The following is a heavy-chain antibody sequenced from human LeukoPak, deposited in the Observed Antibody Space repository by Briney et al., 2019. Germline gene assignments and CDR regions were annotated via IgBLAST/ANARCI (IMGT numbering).Heavy chain of an antibody. CDR3: ARGEVPPHYFDS. V-gene: IGHV1-69*01. Sequence: AVTVSCKASGCTFSNSAISWVRQAPGQGLEWMGGFIPIFGTANYAQRFQGRVTITADESTTTAYMEVSSLRSEDTAVYYCARGEVPPHYFDSWGQGTLVTVSS. CDR1: GCTFSNSA. J-gene: IGHJ4*02. CDR2: FIPIFGTA.